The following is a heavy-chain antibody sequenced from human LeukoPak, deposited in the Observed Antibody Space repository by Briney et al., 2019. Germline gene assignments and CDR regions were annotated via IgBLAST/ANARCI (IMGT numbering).Heavy chain of an antibody. CDR3: TRGPGYDYVWGTYRADY. J-gene: IGHJ4*02. CDR1: GFIFYSYA. Sequence: GGSLRLSCSASGFIFYSYAMHWVRQAPARGLEYVAAITSSGSSTFHANSVKGRFTISRDNSKNTLYLQMGSLRPEDMAVYFCTRGPGYDYVWGTYRADYWGQGTLVTVFS. CDR2: ITSSGSST. D-gene: IGHD3-16*02. V-gene: IGHV3-64*01.